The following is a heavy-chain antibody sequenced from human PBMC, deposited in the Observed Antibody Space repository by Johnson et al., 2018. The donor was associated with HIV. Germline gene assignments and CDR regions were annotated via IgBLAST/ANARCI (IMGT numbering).Heavy chain of an antibody. J-gene: IGHJ3*02. CDR1: GFTVNGNY. CDR3: AKDSMGYNGNQFEAFDI. Sequence: VQLVESGGGVVQPGRSLRLSCAASGFTVNGNYMSWVRQAPGKGLEWVSVIYSGGSTYYADSVKGRFTISRDNSRNTLYLQMNSLRAEDTAVYYCAKDSMGYNGNQFEAFDIWGQGTMVTVSS. V-gene: IGHV3-66*01. CDR2: IYSGGST. D-gene: IGHD1-14*01.